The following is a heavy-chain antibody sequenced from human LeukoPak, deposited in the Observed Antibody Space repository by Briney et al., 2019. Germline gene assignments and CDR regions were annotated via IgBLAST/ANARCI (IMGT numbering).Heavy chain of an antibody. Sequence: PGGSLRLSCAASGFTVITNDMTWVRQAPGKGLEWVANIKQDGSEKYYVDSVKGRFTISRDNAKNSLYLQMNSLRAEDTAVYYCARPSFRTFDYWGQGTLVTVSS. J-gene: IGHJ4*02. CDR2: IKQDGSEK. D-gene: IGHD1-7*01. CDR1: GFTVITND. V-gene: IGHV3-7*01. CDR3: ARPSFRTFDY.